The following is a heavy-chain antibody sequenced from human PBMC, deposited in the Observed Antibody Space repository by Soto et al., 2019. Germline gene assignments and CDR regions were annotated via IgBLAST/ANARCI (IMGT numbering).Heavy chain of an antibody. CDR2: ISGSGGST. J-gene: IGHJ6*02. Sequence: GGSLRLSCAASGFTFSSYAMSWVRQAPGKGLEWVSAISGSGGSTYYADSVKGRFTISRDNSKNTLYLQMNSLRAEDTAVYYCAKDQIVVVPAATWHYYYGMDVWGQGTTVTVSS. CDR1: GFTFSSYA. D-gene: IGHD2-2*01. V-gene: IGHV3-23*01. CDR3: AKDQIVVVPAATWHYYYGMDV.